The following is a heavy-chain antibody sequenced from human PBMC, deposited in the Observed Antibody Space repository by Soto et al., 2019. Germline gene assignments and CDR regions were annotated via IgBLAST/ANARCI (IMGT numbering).Heavy chain of an antibody. CDR1: GGSISSYY. Sequence: SETLSLTCTVSGGSISSYYWSWIRQPPGKGLEWIGYIYYSGSTNYNPSLKSRVTISVDTSKNQFSLKLSSVTAADTAVYYCARGNPYSYDSSGWFDPWGQGTLVTVSS. CDR2: IYYSGST. D-gene: IGHD3-22*01. V-gene: IGHV4-59*13. CDR3: ARGNPYSYDSSGWFDP. J-gene: IGHJ5*02.